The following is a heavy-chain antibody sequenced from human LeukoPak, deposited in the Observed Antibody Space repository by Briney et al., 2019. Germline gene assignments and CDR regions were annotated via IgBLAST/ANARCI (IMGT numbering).Heavy chain of an antibody. CDR2: IYTSGTT. Sequence: PSQTLSLTCTVSGGSISSGSYYWSWIRQPAGKGLEWIGRIYTSGTTNYNPSLKSRVTMSVDTSKNQFSLKLSSVTAADTAVYYCARDGSRSYVDYWGQGTLVTVSS. J-gene: IGHJ4*02. D-gene: IGHD3-16*01. CDR1: GGSISSGSYY. CDR3: ARDGSRSYVDY. V-gene: IGHV4-61*02.